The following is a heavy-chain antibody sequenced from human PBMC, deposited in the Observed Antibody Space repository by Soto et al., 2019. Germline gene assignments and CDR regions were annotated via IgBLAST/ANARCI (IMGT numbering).Heavy chain of an antibody. CDR1: GYSISSSNW. J-gene: IGHJ4*02. CDR3: TRREIQGPFDY. V-gene: IGHV4-28*01. CDR2: IYYSGTT. Sequence: SETLSLTCAVSGYSISSSNWWGWIRQPPGKGLEWIGYIYYSGTTYYNPSLKSRVTMSVDTSKNQFSLKLTSVTAVDTAVYYCTRREIQGPFDYWGQRTLVTVS.